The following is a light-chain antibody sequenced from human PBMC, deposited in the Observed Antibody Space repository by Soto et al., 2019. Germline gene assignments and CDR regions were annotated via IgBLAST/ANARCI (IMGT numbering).Light chain of an antibody. CDR2: DAS. CDR3: QQSYSTPPWT. CDR1: QSISSW. J-gene: IGKJ1*01. V-gene: IGKV1-39*01. Sequence: DIQMTQSPSTLSASVGDRVTITCRASQSISSWLAWYQQKPGKAPRLLIYDASSLESGVPSRFSGNGSGTDFTLTISSLQPEDFATYYCQQSYSTPPWTFGQGTKVDIK.